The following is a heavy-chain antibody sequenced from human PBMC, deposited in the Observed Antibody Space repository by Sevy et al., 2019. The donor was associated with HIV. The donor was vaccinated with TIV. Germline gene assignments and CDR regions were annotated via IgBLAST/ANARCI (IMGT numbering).Heavy chain of an antibody. Sequence: GGSRRLSCSASGFSFSGYAMYWVRQAPGKGPECVSTISKDRGTTYYADSVKGRFTIFRDNSKNTLCLQMSSLRAEDTALYYCVKGPRHEYSNYGLDYWGQGTVVTVSS. V-gene: IGHV3-64D*06. CDR1: GFSFSGYA. J-gene: IGHJ4*02. CDR3: VKGPRHEYSNYGLDY. D-gene: IGHD4-4*01. CDR2: ISKDRGTT.